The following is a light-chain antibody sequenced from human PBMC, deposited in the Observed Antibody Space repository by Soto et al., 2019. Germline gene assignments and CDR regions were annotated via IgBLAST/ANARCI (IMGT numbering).Light chain of an antibody. CDR1: QSISSY. V-gene: IGKV3-11*01. CDR2: DAS. CDR3: QQRSNWPLT. Sequence: EIVLTQSPATLSLSPGERDTLSCRASQSISSYLAWYQQRPGQVPRLLIYDASNRATGIPARFSGSGSGTDFTLTISSLEPEDFAVYYCQQRSNWPLTFGGGTKVEIK. J-gene: IGKJ4*01.